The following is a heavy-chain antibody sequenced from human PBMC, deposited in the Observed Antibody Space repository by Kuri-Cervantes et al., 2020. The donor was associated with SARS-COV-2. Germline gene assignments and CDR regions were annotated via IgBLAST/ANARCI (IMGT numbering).Heavy chain of an antibody. CDR2: ISPSGAA. J-gene: IGHJ4*02. V-gene: IGHV3-23*01. Sequence: GESPKISFGASGFIFSHLAMSWVRQAPGKGLEWVSAISPSGAANYADSVKGRFTITRDNSKDTVSLEMTSLRVGDTAVYYCPKGFASSWYVGLSHWGQGSLVTVSS. D-gene: IGHD6-13*01. CDR1: GFIFSHLA. CDR3: PKGFASSWYVGLSH.